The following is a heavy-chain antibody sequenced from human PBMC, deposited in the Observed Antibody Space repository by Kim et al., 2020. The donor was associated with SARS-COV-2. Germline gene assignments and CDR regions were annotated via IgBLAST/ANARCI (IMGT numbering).Heavy chain of an antibody. CDR3: AKNVHLTSVTFLWYFDL. J-gene: IGHJ2*01. CDR1: RFTFSSSA. D-gene: IGHD2-2*01. Sequence: GGFLRLSCVGSRFTFSSSAMTWVRQPPGKGLEWVSTIFGSGHGTYYSSSVRGRFIVSRDNSKNTLYLKMDNLRADDTAIYYCAKNVHLTSVTFLWYFDLCGRGTSVTVSS. CDR2: IFGSGHGT. V-gene: IGHV3-23*01.